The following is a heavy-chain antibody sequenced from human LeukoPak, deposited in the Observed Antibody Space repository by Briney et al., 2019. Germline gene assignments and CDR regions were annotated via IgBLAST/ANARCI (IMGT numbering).Heavy chain of an antibody. Sequence: GASVKVSCKASGYTFTSYGISWVRQAPGQGLEWMGWISAYNGNTNYAQKLQGRVTMTTDTSTSTAYMELRSLRSDDTAMYYCARDLVGGESNFFLYYYYGMDVWGQGTTVTVSS. D-gene: IGHD2-15*01. CDR1: GYTFTSYG. J-gene: IGHJ6*02. CDR3: ARDLVGGESNFFLYYYYGMDV. V-gene: IGHV1-18*01. CDR2: ISAYNGNT.